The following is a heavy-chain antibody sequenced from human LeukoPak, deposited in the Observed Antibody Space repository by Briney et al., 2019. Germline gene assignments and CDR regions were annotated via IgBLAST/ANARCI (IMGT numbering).Heavy chain of an antibody. J-gene: IGHJ4*02. Sequence: SVKVSCKASGYTFTDYYMHWVRQAPGQGLEWMGWINPDSGDTNYAQKFQGRVTMTRDTSISTAYMELSRLRSDDTAVYYCAVNTVTSDYFDYWGQGTLVTVSS. CDR2: INPDSGDT. CDR1: GYTFTDYY. V-gene: IGHV1-2*02. CDR3: AVNTVTSDYFDY. D-gene: IGHD4-17*01.